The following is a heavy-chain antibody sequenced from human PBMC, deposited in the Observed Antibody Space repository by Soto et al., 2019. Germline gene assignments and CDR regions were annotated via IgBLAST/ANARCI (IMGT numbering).Heavy chain of an antibody. CDR2: ISHLEST. CDR3: ARGGGYDTFDY. V-gene: IGHV4-30-2*01. J-gene: IGHJ4*02. Sequence: PSETLSLTCTLSGASITYGGYSWSWIRQPPGKDLEWLGYISHLESTFYNPSFQSRLTLSIDGSKNQFSLKLASMTAADTAVYYCARGGGYDTFDYWGQGTLVTVSS. D-gene: IGHD5-12*01. CDR1: GASITYGGYS.